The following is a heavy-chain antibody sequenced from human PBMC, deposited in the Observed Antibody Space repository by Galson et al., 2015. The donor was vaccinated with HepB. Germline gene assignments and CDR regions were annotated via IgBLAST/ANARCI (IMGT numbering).Heavy chain of an antibody. CDR2: INPSDGAT. J-gene: IGHJ5*02. D-gene: IGHD1-7*01. CDR3: SRETFRYKWYCNCFDP. Sequence: SVKVSCKASGYTFTSYYIHWVRQAPGQGLEWMVLINPSDGATHYKQKFQGRVTMTRDTSTSTVYMELSSLRSEDTAAYYCSRETFRYKWYCNCFDPWGQGTLVTVSS. V-gene: IGHV1-46*01. CDR1: GYTFTSYY.